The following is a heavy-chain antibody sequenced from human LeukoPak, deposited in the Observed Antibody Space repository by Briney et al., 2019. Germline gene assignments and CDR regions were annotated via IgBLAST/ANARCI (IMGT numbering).Heavy chain of an antibody. CDR3: ARPAYEILTGYYYYYMDV. Sequence: SVKVSCKASGGTFSSYAISWVRQAPGHGLEWMGGIIPIFGTANYAQKFQGRVTITADESTSTAYMELSSLRSEDTVVYFCARPAYEILTGYYYYYMDVWGKGTTVTISS. D-gene: IGHD3-9*01. CDR2: IIPIFGTA. CDR1: GGTFSSYA. J-gene: IGHJ6*03. V-gene: IGHV1-69*13.